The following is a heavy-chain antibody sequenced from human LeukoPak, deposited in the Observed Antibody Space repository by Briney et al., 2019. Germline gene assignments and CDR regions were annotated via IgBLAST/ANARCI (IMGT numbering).Heavy chain of an antibody. CDR3: AKKNRGYYPFDS. V-gene: IGHV3-23*01. J-gene: IGHJ4*02. CDR1: GFTFSSYA. CDR2: ISGSGGST. D-gene: IGHD1-26*01. Sequence: GGSLRLSCAASGFTFSSYAMSWVRQAPGKGLEWVSAISGSGGSTYYADSVKGRFTISRDNSKNTLYLQMSSLGTEDTAIYYCAKKNRGYYPFDSWGQGTLVTVSS.